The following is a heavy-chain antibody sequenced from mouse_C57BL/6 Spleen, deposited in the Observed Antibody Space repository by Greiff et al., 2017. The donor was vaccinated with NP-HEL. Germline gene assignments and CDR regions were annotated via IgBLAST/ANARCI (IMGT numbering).Heavy chain of an antibody. Sequence: QVQLQQSGAELVRPGASVTLSCKASGYTFTDYEMHWVKQTPVHGLEWIGAIDPETGGTAYNQKFKGKAILTADKSSSTAYMELRSLTSEDSAVYYCTRGRITTDYFDYWGQGTTLTVSS. CDR2: IDPETGGT. V-gene: IGHV1-15*01. D-gene: IGHD1-1*01. CDR1: GYTFTDYE. J-gene: IGHJ2*01. CDR3: TRGRITTDYFDY.